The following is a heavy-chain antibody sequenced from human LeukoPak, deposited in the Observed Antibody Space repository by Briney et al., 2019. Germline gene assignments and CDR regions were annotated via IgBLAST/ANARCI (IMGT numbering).Heavy chain of an antibody. D-gene: IGHD2-2*02. CDR2: IIPILGIA. CDR1: GGTFISYT. J-gene: IGHJ4*02. V-gene: IGHV1-69*04. CDR3: AREYTSGPGFDY. Sequence: GASVKVSCKASGGTFISYTISWVRQAPGQGLEWMGRIIPILGIANYAQKFQGRVTITADKSTSTAYMELSSLRSEDTAVYYCAREYTSGPGFDYWGQGTLVTVSS.